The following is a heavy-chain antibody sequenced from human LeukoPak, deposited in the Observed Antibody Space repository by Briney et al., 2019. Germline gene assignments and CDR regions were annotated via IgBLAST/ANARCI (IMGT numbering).Heavy chain of an antibody. Sequence: PGGSLRLSCVASGFTFSTNAMNWVRQAPGKGLEWVSGISVSGGTTFYADSVKGRFTISRDNSKNTPYLQMNSLRAEDTAVYYCAKPGEQWLVLDYWGQGTLVTVSS. V-gene: IGHV3-23*01. CDR2: ISVSGGTT. J-gene: IGHJ4*02. D-gene: IGHD6-19*01. CDR3: AKPGEQWLVLDY. CDR1: GFTFSTNA.